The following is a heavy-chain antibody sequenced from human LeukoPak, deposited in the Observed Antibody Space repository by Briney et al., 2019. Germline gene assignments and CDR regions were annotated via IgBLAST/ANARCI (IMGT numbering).Heavy chain of an antibody. J-gene: IGHJ3*02. CDR2: IYPGDSDT. Sequence: GESLKISCKGSGYSFTIYWIGCVRQMPGKGLEWMGIIYPGDSDTRYSPSFQGQVTISANKSISTAYLQWSSLKASDTAMYYCARIPVVVTATGGAFDIWGQGTIVTVSS. D-gene: IGHD2-21*02. CDR3: ARIPVVVTATGGAFDI. V-gene: IGHV5-51*01. CDR1: GYSFTIYW.